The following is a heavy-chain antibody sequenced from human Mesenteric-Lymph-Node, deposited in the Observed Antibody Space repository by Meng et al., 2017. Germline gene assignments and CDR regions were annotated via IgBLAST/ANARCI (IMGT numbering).Heavy chain of an antibody. J-gene: IGHJ5*01. CDR1: GFIFSTDW. Sequence: GESLKISCAASGFIFSTDWMSWVRQAPGRGLEWVANMNQDGSERYYVDSVRGRFTISRDNAKNSLYLQMNSLRAEDTAVYYCTTDRTNLFDSWGQGTLVTVSS. D-gene: IGHD3/OR15-3a*01. CDR3: TTDRTNLFDS. CDR2: MNQDGSER. V-gene: IGHV3-7*01.